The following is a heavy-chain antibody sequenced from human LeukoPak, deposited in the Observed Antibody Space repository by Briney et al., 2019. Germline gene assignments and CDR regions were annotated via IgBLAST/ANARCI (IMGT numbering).Heavy chain of an antibody. V-gene: IGHV3-11*04. CDR1: GFNFSAYS. Sequence: GGSLKVSCAAPGFNFSAYSMSWRRQAPGKGLDWVSYISGSGSTKYYADSVRGRFTISRDNAKNSLYLQIDRLKVDDTAVYYCARENPDYDNSWDWGQGTLVTVSS. CDR3: ARENPDYDNSWD. J-gene: IGHJ1*01. D-gene: IGHD3-16*01. CDR2: ISGSGSTK.